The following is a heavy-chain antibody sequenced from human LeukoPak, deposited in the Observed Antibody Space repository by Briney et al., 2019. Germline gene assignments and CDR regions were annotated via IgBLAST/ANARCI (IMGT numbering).Heavy chain of an antibody. Sequence: PSETLSLTCTVSGGSISSSSYYWGWIRQPPGKGLEWIGNIYYTGSTYYNPSLKGRVTISVDTSKNQFSLKLSSVTAADTAVYYCATYYDSSGYYSLYYFDYWGQGTLVTVSS. V-gene: IGHV4-39*01. CDR2: IYYTGST. CDR3: ATYYDSSGYYSLYYFDY. D-gene: IGHD3-22*01. CDR1: GGSISSSSYY. J-gene: IGHJ4*02.